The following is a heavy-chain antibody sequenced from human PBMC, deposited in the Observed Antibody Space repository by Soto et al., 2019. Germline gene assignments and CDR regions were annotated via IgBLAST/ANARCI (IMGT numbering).Heavy chain of an antibody. J-gene: IGHJ4*02. CDR3: AADVIAVAGDFDH. CDR1: GFTFSNSA. D-gene: IGHD6-19*01. V-gene: IGHV1-58*01. CDR2: IVVGSGHP. Sequence: SVKVSCKASGFTFSNSAVQWVRQSRGQRIEWMGWIVVGSGHPNLAQKFQDRVSLTRVMSTGTAYMELSSLRSEDTAVYYCAADVIAVAGDFDHCGQGTQVTVSS.